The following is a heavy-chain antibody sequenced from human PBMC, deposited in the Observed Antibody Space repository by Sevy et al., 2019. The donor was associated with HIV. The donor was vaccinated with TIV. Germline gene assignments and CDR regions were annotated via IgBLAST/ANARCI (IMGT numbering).Heavy chain of an antibody. V-gene: IGHV3-7*01. CDR3: ARDDGNYFHY. D-gene: IGHD1-26*01. Sequence: GGSLRLSCAASGFTFSKYWMGWVRQAPGKGLEWVANIKQDAGQKYYVDSVKGRFTISRDNAKNSLYLQMNSLRAEETAVYFCARDDGNYFHYWGQGTLVTVSS. J-gene: IGHJ4*02. CDR1: GFTFSKYW. CDR2: IKQDAGQK.